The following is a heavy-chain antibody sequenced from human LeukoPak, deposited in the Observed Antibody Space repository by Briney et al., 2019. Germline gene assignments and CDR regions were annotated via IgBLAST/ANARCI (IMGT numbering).Heavy chain of an antibody. J-gene: IGHJ4*02. CDR1: GGSISSYY. Sequence: SETLSLTCTVSGGSISSYYWSWIRQPPGKGLEWIGYIYYSGSTNYNPSLKSRVTISVDTSKNQFSLKLSSVTAADTAVYYCARVESTWYIEKWGQGTLVTVSS. CDR2: IYYSGST. D-gene: IGHD6-13*01. CDR3: ARVESTWYIEK. V-gene: IGHV4-59*01.